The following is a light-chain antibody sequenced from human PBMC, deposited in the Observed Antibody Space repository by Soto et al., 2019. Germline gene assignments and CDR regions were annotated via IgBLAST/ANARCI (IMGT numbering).Light chain of an antibody. CDR1: QSVSNY. J-gene: IGKJ5*01. Sequence: ETVLTQSPGTLSLSPGERATLFCRASQSVSNYLSWYQQKPGLAPRLLMYETSRRATGIPARFSGSGSGTDFTLTISSLEPEDFAVYYCQQRNNWRDTFGQGTRLQIK. CDR3: QQRNNWRDT. CDR2: ETS. V-gene: IGKV3-11*01.